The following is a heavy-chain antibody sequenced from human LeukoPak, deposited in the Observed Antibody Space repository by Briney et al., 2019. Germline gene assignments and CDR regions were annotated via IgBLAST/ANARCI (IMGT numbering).Heavy chain of an antibody. V-gene: IGHV4-39*01. Sequence: PSETLSLTCTVSGGSISTSSFYWGWIRQPPGKGLEWIVSIYYTGSIYYNPSLKSRVTISVDTSKNQFSLKLSSLTAAHTAVYYCARRPFNWGSGDAFDIWGQGTMVTVSS. CDR3: ARRPFNWGSGDAFDI. J-gene: IGHJ3*02. CDR2: IYYTGSI. CDR1: GGSISTSSFY. D-gene: IGHD7-27*01.